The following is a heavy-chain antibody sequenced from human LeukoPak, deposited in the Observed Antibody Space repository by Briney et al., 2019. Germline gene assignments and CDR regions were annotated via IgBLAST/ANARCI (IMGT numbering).Heavy chain of an antibody. D-gene: IGHD3-22*01. Sequence: SETLSLTCTVSGGSISSYYWSWIRQPPGKGLEWIGYIYYSGSTNYSPSLKSRVTISVDTSKSQFSLKLSSVTAADTAVYYCARGYYDSSGLLDYWGQGTLVTVSS. CDR1: GGSISSYY. CDR3: ARGYYDSSGLLDY. J-gene: IGHJ4*02. V-gene: IGHV4-59*01. CDR2: IYYSGST.